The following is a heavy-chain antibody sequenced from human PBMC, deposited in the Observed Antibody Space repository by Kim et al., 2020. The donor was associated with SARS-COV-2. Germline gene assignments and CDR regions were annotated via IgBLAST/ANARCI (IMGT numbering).Heavy chain of an antibody. D-gene: IGHD3-22*01. V-gene: IGHV1-18*01. CDR2: ISAYNGNT. CDR3: ARANLYYYDSSGYWV. J-gene: IGHJ4*02. Sequence: ASVKVSCKASGYTFTSYGISWVRQAPGQGLEWMGWISAYNGNTNYAQKLQGRVTMTTDTSTSTAYMELRSLRSDDTAVYYCARANLYYYDSSGYWVWGQGTLVTVSS. CDR1: GYTFTSYG.